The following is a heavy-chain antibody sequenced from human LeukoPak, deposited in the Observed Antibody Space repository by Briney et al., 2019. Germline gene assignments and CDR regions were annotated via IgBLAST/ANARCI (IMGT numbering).Heavy chain of an antibody. Sequence: GGSLRLSCAASGFTFSTYWMHWVRQAPGKGLVWVSRINSDGSATNYADSVKGRFTISRDNTKNTVYLLMNSLRAEDTAVYYCARGGVDYWGQGTLVTVSS. CDR1: GFTFSTYW. CDR3: ARGGVDY. J-gene: IGHJ4*02. CDR2: INSDGSAT. V-gene: IGHV3-74*01.